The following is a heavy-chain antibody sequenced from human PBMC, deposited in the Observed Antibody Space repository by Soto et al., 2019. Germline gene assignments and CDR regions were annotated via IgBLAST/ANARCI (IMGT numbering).Heavy chain of an antibody. CDR2: IFSSGTT. J-gene: IGHJ6*02. CDR3: ARVPSPFDYYYAMDV. V-gene: IGHV4-30-4*01. D-gene: IGHD3-16*01. CDR1: GDSISSGNKY. Sequence: TLSLTCTVSGDSISSGNKYWSWIRQAPGKGLEWIGYIFSSGTTYYNPSLKSRLTMSLDTSQNQFSLRLASVTDADSAVYYCARVPSPFDYYYAMDVWGQGTTVTVSS.